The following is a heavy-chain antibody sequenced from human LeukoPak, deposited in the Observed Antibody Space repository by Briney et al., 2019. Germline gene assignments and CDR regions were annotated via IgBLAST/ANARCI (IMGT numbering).Heavy chain of an antibody. J-gene: IGHJ4*02. CDR3: ARFSIGSYDYYFDY. V-gene: IGHV4-59*08. Sequence: SETLSPTCTVSGGSISSYYWSWIRQPPGKGLEWIGYIYYSGSTNYNPSLKSRVTISVDTSKNQFSLKLSSVTAADTAVYYCARFSIGSYDYYFDYWGQGTLVTVSS. CDR2: IYYSGST. CDR1: GGSISSYY. D-gene: IGHD6-19*01.